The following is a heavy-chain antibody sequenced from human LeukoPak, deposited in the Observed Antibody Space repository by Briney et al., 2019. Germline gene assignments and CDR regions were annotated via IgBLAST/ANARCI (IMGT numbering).Heavy chain of an antibody. V-gene: IGHV3-53*01. CDR3: ARHPTRSQRWFDP. CDR2: IYSGGST. J-gene: IGHJ5*02. D-gene: IGHD6-25*01. Sequence: PGGSLRLSCAASGFTVSSNYMSWVRQAPGKGLEWVSVIYSGGSTYYADSVKGRFTISRDNSKNTLYLQMNSLRAEDTAVYYCARHPTRSQRWFDPWGQGTLVTVSS. CDR1: GFTVSSNY.